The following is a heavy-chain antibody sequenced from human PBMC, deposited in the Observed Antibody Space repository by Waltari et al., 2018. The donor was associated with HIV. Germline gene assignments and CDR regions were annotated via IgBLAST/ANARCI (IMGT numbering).Heavy chain of an antibody. J-gene: IGHJ4*02. Sequence: EVQLLESGGGLVQPGGSLRLSCAASGFTFRSYAMSWVRQAPGKGVEGVSAMRGGGGRTYDADSVKGRFTISRDNSKNTLYLQMNSLRAEDTAVYYCAKLTYYFDSSGYYPRFYFDYWGQGTLGTVSS. V-gene: IGHV3-23*01. CDR1: GFTFRSYA. CDR3: AKLTYYFDSSGYYPRFYFDY. CDR2: MRGGGGRT. D-gene: IGHD3-22*01.